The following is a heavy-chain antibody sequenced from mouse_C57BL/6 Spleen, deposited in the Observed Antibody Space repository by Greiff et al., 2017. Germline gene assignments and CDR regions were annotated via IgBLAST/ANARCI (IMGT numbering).Heavy chain of an antibody. CDR2: INPNNGGT. D-gene: IGHD3-2*02. V-gene: IGHV1-22*01. J-gene: IGHJ2*01. Sequence: LVKPGASVKMSCKASGYTFTDYNMHWVKQSHGKSLEWIGYINPNNGGTSYNQKFKGKATLTVNKSSSTAYMELRSLTSEDSAVYYCARQLRPYYFDYWGQGTTLTVSS. CDR1: GYTFTDYN. CDR3: ARQLRPYYFDY.